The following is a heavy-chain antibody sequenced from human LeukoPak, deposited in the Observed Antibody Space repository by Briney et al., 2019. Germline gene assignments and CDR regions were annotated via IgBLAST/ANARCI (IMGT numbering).Heavy chain of an antibody. Sequence: ASVKVSCKASGYTFTSSGISWVRQAPGQGLEWMGWISAYNGNTNYAQKLQGRVTMTTDTSTSTAYMELRSLRSDDTAVYYCGVSSFGWFDPWGQGTLVTVSS. CDR3: GVSSFGWFDP. V-gene: IGHV1-18*01. CDR2: ISAYNGNT. D-gene: IGHD6-13*01. CDR1: GYTFTSSG. J-gene: IGHJ5*02.